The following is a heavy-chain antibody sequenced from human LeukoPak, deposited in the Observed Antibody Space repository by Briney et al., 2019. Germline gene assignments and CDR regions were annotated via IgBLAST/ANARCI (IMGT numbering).Heavy chain of an antibody. Sequence: SETLSLTCTVYGGSFSGYYWSWIRQPPGKGLEWIGEINHSGSTNYNPSLKSRVTISVDTSKNQFSLKLSSVTAADTAVYYCARGSSGSGSYYNPYGMDVWGKGTTVTVSS. CDR3: ARGSSGSGSYYNPYGMDV. CDR2: INHSGST. V-gene: IGHV4-34*01. CDR1: GGSFSGYY. D-gene: IGHD3-10*01. J-gene: IGHJ6*04.